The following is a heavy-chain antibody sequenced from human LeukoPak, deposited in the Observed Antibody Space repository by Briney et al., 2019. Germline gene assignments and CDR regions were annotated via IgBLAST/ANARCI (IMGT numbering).Heavy chain of an antibody. CDR3: ASLRPYYYDSSDWFDP. Sequence: PSETLSLTCTVSGYSISSGYYWGWIRQPPGKGLEWIGSIYHSGSTYYNPSLKSRVTISVDTSKNQFSLKLSSVTAADTAVYYCASLRPYYYDSSDWFDPWGQGTLVTVSS. CDR1: GYSISSGYY. V-gene: IGHV4-38-2*02. D-gene: IGHD3-22*01. CDR2: IYHSGST. J-gene: IGHJ5*02.